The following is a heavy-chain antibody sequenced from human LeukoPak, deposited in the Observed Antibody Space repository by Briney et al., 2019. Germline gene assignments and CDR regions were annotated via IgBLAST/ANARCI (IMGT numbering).Heavy chain of an antibody. D-gene: IGHD6-13*01. CDR2: IYYSGST. CDR3: TRDLANSWYYY. V-gene: IGHV4-59*11. CDR1: GASISSHY. Sequence: PSETLSLTCAVSGASISSHYWSWIRQSPGKGLEWIGYIYYSGSTNYNPSLKSRVTISVDTSKNQFSLKRSSVTAADTAVYYCTRDLANSWYYYWGRGILVTVSS. J-gene: IGHJ4*02.